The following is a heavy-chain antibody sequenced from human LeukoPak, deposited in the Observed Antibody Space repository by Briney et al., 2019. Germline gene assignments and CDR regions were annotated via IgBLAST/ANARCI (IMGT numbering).Heavy chain of an antibody. J-gene: IGHJ4*02. CDR2: IYYSGST. CDR1: GGSISSSSYY. Sequence: SETLSLTCTVSGGSISSSSYYWGWIRQPPGKGLEWIGSIYYSGSTYYNPSLKSRVTISVDTSKNQFSLKLSSVTAADTAVYYCAREGDGYTPGWWGQGTLVTVSS. CDR3: AREGDGYTPGW. D-gene: IGHD5-24*01. V-gene: IGHV4-39*07.